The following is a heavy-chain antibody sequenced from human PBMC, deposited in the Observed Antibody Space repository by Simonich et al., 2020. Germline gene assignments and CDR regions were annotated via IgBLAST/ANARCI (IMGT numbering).Heavy chain of an antibody. J-gene: IGHJ3*02. D-gene: IGHD6-13*01. V-gene: IGHV4-39*01. CDR3: ARHAGFAFDI. Sequence: QLQLQESGPGLVKPSETLSLTCTVSGGSISSSSYYWGWIRQPPGKGLEWIGSIYYSGDTYYNPSLKIRVTISVDTSKNQFSLKLSSVTAADTAVYYCARHAGFAFDIWGQGTMVTVSS. CDR1: GGSISSSSYY. CDR2: IYYSGDT.